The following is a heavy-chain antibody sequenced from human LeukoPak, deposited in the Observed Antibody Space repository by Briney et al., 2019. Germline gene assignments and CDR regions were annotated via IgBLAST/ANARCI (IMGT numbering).Heavy chain of an antibody. Sequence: PGGSLRLSCAASGFPVSSNYMSWVRQAPGKGLEWVSVFHIDGSTYYADSVKGRFTISRDNSKNTLYLQMNSLRAKDTAVYYCARGDGYNYWEYWGQGTLVTVSS. D-gene: IGHD5-24*01. CDR3: ARGDGYNYWEY. CDR2: FHIDGST. V-gene: IGHV3-53*01. J-gene: IGHJ4*02. CDR1: GFPVSSNY.